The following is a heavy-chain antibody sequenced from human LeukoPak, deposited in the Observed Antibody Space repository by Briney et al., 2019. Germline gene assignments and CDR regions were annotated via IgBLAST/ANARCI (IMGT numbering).Heavy chain of an antibody. J-gene: IGHJ4*02. CDR3: AKEQRDWNYGVFDY. CDR2: ISSSSSYI. D-gene: IGHD1-7*01. Sequence: GGSLRLSCAASGFTFSSYSMNWVRQAPGKGLEWVSSISSSSSYIYYADSVKGRFTISRDNAKNSLYLQMNSLRAEDTAEYYCAKEQRDWNYGVFDYWGQGTQVTVS. V-gene: IGHV3-21*04. CDR1: GFTFSSYS.